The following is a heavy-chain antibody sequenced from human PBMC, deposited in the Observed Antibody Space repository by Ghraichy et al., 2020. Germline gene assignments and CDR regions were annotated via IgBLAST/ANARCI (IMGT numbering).Heavy chain of an antibody. V-gene: IGHV1-69*06. CDR3: ARGYCSSTSCYRYYYYYMDV. CDR1: GGTFSSYA. J-gene: IGHJ6*03. Sequence: SVKVSCKASGGTFSSYAISWVRQAPGQGLEWMGGIIPIFGTANYAQKFQGRVTITADKSTSTAYMELSSLRSEDTAVYYCARGYCSSTSCYRYYYYYMDVWGKGTTVTVSS. CDR2: IIPIFGTA. D-gene: IGHD2-2*01.